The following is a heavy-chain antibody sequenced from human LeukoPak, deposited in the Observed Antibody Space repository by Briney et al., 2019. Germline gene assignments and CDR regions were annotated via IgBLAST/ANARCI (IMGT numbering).Heavy chain of an antibody. CDR1: GYTFTSYD. CDR3: ARASWNYYAFDI. V-gene: IGHV1-3*03. J-gene: IGHJ3*02. D-gene: IGHD1-7*01. CDR2: INAGNGNT. Sequence: ASVKVSCKASGYTFTSYDINWVRQATGQGLEWMGWINAGNGNTKYSQEFQGRVTITRDTSASTAYMELSSLRSEDMAVYYCARASWNYYAFDIWGQGTMVTVSS.